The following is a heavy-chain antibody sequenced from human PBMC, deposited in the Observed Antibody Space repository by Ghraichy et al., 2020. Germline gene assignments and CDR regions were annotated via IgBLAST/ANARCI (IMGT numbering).Heavy chain of an antibody. J-gene: IGHJ6*02. CDR2: ISSSSSYI. Sequence: GESLNISCAASGFTFSSYSMNWVRQAPGKGLEWVSSISSSSSYIYYADSGKGRFTISRDNAKNSLYLQMNSLRAEDTAVYYCARDWGYYYYYGMDVWGQGTTVTVSS. CDR1: GFTFSSYS. V-gene: IGHV3-21*01. CDR3: ARDWGYYYYYGMDV. D-gene: IGHD3-16*01.